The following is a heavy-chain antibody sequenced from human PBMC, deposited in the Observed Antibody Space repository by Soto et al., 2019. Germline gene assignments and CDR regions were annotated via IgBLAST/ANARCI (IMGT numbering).Heavy chain of an antibody. CDR2: ISSDGSTI. V-gene: IGHV3-48*03. J-gene: IGHJ4*02. Sequence: GGSLRLSCADSGITFSSYEMKWVRQAPGKGLEWISYISSDGSTIYYADPVKGRFTISRDNAKNSLYLQMNSLRAEDTAVYYCASPWGSFDYWGPGTLVTVSS. CDR1: GITFSSYE. D-gene: IGHD7-27*01. CDR3: ASPWGSFDY.